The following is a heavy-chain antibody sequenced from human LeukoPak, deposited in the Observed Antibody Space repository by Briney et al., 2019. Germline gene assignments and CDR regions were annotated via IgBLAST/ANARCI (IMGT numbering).Heavy chain of an antibody. J-gene: IGHJ2*01. D-gene: IGHD1-1*01. CDR1: GFTFTSYA. V-gene: IGHV3-23*01. Sequence: GGSLRLSCEASGFTFTSYAMSWIRQAPGKGLEWVSAISGGSGNTYYGDSVKGRFTISRDNSKNTLYLQMNSLRAEVTATYYGAKPRVRTTGVGRYFDLWGRGTLVTVSS. CDR3: AKPRVRTTGVGRYFDL. CDR2: ISGGSGNT.